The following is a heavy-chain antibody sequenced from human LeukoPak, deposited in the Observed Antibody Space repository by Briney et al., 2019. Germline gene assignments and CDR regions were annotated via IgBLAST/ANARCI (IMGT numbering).Heavy chain of an antibody. CDR2: INSDGSST. CDR3: ARDLVAYCGGDCFFDY. J-gene: IGHJ4*02. Sequence: GGSLRLSCAASGFNFSTYWMHWVRQAPGKGLVWVSRINSDGSSTNYADSVKGRFTISRDNAKNTLYLQMNSLRAEDTAVYYCARDLVAYCGGDCFFDYWGQGTLVTVSS. D-gene: IGHD2-21*02. V-gene: IGHV3-74*01. CDR1: GFNFSTYW.